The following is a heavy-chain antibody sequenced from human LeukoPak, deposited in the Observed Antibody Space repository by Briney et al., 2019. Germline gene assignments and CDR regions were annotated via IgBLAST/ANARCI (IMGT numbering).Heavy chain of an antibody. CDR2: IYYKGNT. V-gene: IGHV4-39*01. J-gene: IGHJ4*02. CDR1: GGSINSRSYI. CDR3: ARQFRVAQFGY. D-gene: IGHD2-15*01. Sequence: PSETLSLTCIVSGGSINSRSYIWGWIRQPPGKGLEWIGSIYYKGNTYFNPSLKSRVTISEDTSKNQFSLKLSSVTAADTAVYYCARQFRVAQFGYWGQRTLVTVSS.